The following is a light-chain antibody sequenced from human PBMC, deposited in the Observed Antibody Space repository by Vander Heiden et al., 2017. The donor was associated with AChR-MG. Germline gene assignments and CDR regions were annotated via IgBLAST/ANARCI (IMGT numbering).Light chain of an antibody. CDR3: QQVDDLLLN. Sequence: DIQMTQSPSSLSASVGDRVTITCQASQDISTYLNWYQQKPGKAPKLLIYDASNLEAGVPSRFTGSGSGTDFTLTISSLHPEDIATYYCQQVDDLLLNLGGGTKVEIK. CDR1: QDISTY. J-gene: IGKJ4*01. CDR2: DAS. V-gene: IGKV1-33*01.